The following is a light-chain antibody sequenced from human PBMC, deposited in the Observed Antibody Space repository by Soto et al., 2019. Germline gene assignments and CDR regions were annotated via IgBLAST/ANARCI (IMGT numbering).Light chain of an antibody. V-gene: IGKV1-39*01. J-gene: IGKJ1*01. CDR1: QSISSY. CDR2: AAS. CDR3: QQSYSTPPWT. Sequence: DIQMTQSPSSLSASVGDRVTITCRASQSISSYLNWYQQKPGKAPKLLIYAASSLQSGVPSRFSGSGSGTDFTLTIRSLQPEDFATYSCQQSYSTPPWTCGQGPKVEIK.